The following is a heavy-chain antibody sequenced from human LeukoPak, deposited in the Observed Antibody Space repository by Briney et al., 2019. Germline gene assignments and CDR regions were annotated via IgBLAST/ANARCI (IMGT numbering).Heavy chain of an antibody. D-gene: IGHD5-12*01. CDR3: AKSGYGGYPYYFDY. CDR1: GFTFSNYG. V-gene: IGHV3-23*01. CDR2: ISGSGGST. J-gene: IGHJ4*02. Sequence: GGPLRLSCAASGFTFSNYGMSWVRQAPGKGLEWVSAISGSGGSTYYADSVKGRFTISRDNSKNTLYLQMNSLRAEDTAVYYCAKSGYGGYPYYFDYWGQGTLVTVSS.